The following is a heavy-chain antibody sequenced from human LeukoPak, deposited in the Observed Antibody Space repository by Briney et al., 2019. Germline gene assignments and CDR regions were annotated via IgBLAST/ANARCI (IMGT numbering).Heavy chain of an antibody. CDR1: GFTFRRHW. Sequence: GGSLRLSCAASGFTFRRHWMHWVRQAPGKGLEWVAFIRYDGSNKYYADSVKGRFTISRDNSKNTLYLQMNSLRAEDTAVYYCARSYYYMDVWGKGTTVTASS. CDR3: ARSYYYMDV. J-gene: IGHJ6*03. V-gene: IGHV3-30*02. CDR2: IRYDGSNK.